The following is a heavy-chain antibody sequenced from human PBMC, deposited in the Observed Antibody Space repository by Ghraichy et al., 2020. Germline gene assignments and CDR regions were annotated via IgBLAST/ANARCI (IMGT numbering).Heavy chain of an antibody. J-gene: IGHJ6*02. V-gene: IGHV3-30*04. CDR1: GFTFSAYA. Sequence: GGSLRLSCVASGFTFSAYAMHWVRQAPDKGLEWVAVTSYDGRKTYYSDSVMGRFTISRDNSKKTLYLQMNSLRPEDSGLYYCARDTDGGVLGTYGLDVWGHGTTVSVSS. CDR3: ARDTDGGVLGTYGLDV. CDR2: TSYDGRKT. D-gene: IGHD3-16*01.